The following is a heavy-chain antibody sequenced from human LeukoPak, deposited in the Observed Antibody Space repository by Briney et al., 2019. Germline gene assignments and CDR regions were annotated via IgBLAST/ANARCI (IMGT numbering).Heavy chain of an antibody. Sequence: GGSLRLSCAASGFTFSSYAMHWVRQAPGKGLESAAVISYDGSNKYYADSVKGRFTISRDNSKNTLYLQMNSLRAEDTAVYYCATSARPEYYDFWSGYPQHYYCGMDVWGQGTTVTVSS. J-gene: IGHJ6*02. V-gene: IGHV3-30-3*01. D-gene: IGHD3-3*01. CDR3: ATSARPEYYDFWSGYPQHYYCGMDV. CDR2: ISYDGSNK. CDR1: GFTFSSYA.